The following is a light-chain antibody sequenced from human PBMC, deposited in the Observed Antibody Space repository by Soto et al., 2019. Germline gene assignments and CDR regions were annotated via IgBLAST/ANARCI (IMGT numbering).Light chain of an antibody. CDR1: SSDVGNSNR. V-gene: IGLV2-18*02. CDR3: SSYTSTSVL. J-gene: IGLJ2*01. Sequence: QSVLTQPPSVSGSPGQSVTISCTGTSSDVGNSNRVSWYQQSPGTAPKLMIFDVNNRPSGVPDRFSGSKSGNTASLTISGLQAEDEADYYCSSYTSTSVLFGGGTKLTVL. CDR2: DVN.